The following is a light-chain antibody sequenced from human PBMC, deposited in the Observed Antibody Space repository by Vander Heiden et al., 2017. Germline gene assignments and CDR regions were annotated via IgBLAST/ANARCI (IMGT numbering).Light chain of an antibody. CDR2: DDS. V-gene: IGLV3-21*02. CDR1: NIGDKS. Sequence: SYVLPQPPSVSVAPGQTATITCEGNNIGDKSVHWYQQKPGQAPVLVVSDDSDRPSGIPERISASNSGKTATLTITRVEAGDEADYYCHVWAGIREHVVFGGGTKLTVL. J-gene: IGLJ2*01. CDR3: HVWAGIREHVV.